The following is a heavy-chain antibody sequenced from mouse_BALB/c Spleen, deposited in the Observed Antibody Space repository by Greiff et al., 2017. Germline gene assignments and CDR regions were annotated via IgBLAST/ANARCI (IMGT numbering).Heavy chain of an antibody. V-gene: IGHV14-1*02. J-gene: IGHJ1*01. CDR3: AKGPTMKYFDV. Sequence: VQLQQSGAELVRPGALVKLSCKASGFNIKDYYMHWVKQRPEQGLEWIGWIDPENGNTIYDPKFQGKASITADTSSNTAYLQLSSLTSEDTAVYYCAKGPTMKYFDVWGAGTTVTVSS. D-gene: IGHD2-10*01. CDR1: GFNIKDYY. CDR2: IDPENGNT.